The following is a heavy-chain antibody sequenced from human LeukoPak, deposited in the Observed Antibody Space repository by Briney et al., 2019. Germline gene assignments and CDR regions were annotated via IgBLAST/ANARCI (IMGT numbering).Heavy chain of an antibody. D-gene: IGHD3-22*01. V-gene: IGHV3-30*02. Sequence: GRSLRLSCAASGFTFSNYGMHWVRQAPGKGLEWVAFIRYDGSNKYYADSVKGRFTISRDNSKNTLYLQMNSLRAEDTAVYYCANVDYYDSSGSLDHWGQGTLVTVSS. CDR2: IRYDGSNK. J-gene: IGHJ4*02. CDR3: ANVDYYDSSGSLDH. CDR1: GFTFSNYG.